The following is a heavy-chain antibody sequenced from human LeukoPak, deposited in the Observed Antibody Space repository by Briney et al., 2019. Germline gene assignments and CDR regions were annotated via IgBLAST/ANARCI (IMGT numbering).Heavy chain of an antibody. CDR3: ARRGDSGGYYYFDY. J-gene: IGHJ4*02. CDR1: GGSISSSSYY. Sequence: PSETLSLTCTVSGGSISSSSYYWDWIRQPPGRGLEWIGSIYYSGSTYYNPSLESRVTISVDTSKNQFSLKLSSVTAADTAVYYCARRGDSGGYYYFDYWGQGTLVTVSS. D-gene: IGHD3-22*01. V-gene: IGHV4-39*01. CDR2: IYYSGST.